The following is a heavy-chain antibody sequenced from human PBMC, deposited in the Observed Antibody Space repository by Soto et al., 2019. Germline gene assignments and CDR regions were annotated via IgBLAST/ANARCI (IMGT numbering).Heavy chain of an antibody. V-gene: IGHV4-39*01. J-gene: IGHJ5*02. CDR1: GGSISSSSYY. Sequence: SETLSLTCTVSGGSISSSSYYWGWIRQPPGKGLEWIGSIYYSGSTYYNPSLKSRVTISVDTSKNQFSLKPSSVTAADTAVYYCARVLKTWFDPWGQGTLVTVSS. CDR3: ARVLKTWFDP. D-gene: IGHD2-8*01. CDR2: IYYSGST.